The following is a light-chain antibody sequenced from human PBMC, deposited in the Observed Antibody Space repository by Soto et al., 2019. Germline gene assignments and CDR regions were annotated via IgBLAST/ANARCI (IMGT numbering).Light chain of an antibody. CDR3: QQYGSSPPLT. J-gene: IGKJ4*01. CDR2: DAS. CDR1: QTIMTY. Sequence: DIQMTQSPSSLSASVGDEVTITCRASQTIMTYLNWYQLKPGKPPRLLIYDASSRATGIPDRFSGGGSGTDFTLTISRLEPEDFAVYYCQQYGSSPPLTFGGGTKVDIK. V-gene: IGKV1-39*01.